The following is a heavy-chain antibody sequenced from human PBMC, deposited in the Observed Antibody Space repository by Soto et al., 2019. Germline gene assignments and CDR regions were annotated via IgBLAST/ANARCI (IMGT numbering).Heavy chain of an antibody. J-gene: IGHJ6*02. Sequence: SVKVSCKASGGTFSSYAISWVRQAPGQGLEWMGGIIPIFGTANYAQKFQGRVTITADESTSTAYMELSGLRSEDTAVYYCARKAGNGVYGMDVWGQGTKVTVSS. V-gene: IGHV1-69*13. CDR3: ARKAGNGVYGMDV. CDR1: GGTFSSYA. D-gene: IGHD2-8*01. CDR2: IIPIFGTA.